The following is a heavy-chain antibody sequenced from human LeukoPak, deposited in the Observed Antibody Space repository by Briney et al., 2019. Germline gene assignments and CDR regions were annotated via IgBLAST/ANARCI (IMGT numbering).Heavy chain of an antibody. J-gene: IGHJ4*02. V-gene: IGHV3-9*01. D-gene: IGHD3-22*01. CDR3: AKGALYYDSSGIDY. Sequence: GGSLRLSCAASGFTFDDYAMRWVRQAPGKCLEWVSGITWNSGSIGYADSVKGRFTISRDNAKNSLYLQMNSRRAEDTALYYCAKGALYYDSSGIDYWGRGTLVTVSS. CDR2: ITWNSGSI. CDR1: GFTFDDYA.